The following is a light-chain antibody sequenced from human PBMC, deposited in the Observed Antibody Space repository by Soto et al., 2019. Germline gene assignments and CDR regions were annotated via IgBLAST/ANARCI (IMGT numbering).Light chain of an antibody. Sequence: DLVMTQSPLSLPVTPGEPASISCRSSQSLLHSNGYNYLDWYLQKPGQSPQLLIYLGSNRASGVHDRISGSGSGTDFTLKISRVEAEDVGVYYCMQALQTPVTFGPGTKVDIK. CDR2: LGS. V-gene: IGKV2-28*01. J-gene: IGKJ3*01. CDR3: MQALQTPVT. CDR1: QSLLHSNGYNY.